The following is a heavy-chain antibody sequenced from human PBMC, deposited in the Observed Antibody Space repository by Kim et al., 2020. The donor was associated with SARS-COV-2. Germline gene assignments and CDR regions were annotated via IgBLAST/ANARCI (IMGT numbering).Heavy chain of an antibody. CDR2: IRSKANSYAT. CDR1: GFTFSGSA. CDR3: TRPGVGSVDY. D-gene: IGHD6-25*01. Sequence: GGSLRLSCAASGFTFSGSAMHWVRQASGKGLEWVGRIRSKANSYATAYAASVKVRFTISRDDSKNTAYLQMNSLKTEDTAVDYWTRPGVGSVDYWGQGTLVTVSS. J-gene: IGHJ4*02. V-gene: IGHV3-73*01.